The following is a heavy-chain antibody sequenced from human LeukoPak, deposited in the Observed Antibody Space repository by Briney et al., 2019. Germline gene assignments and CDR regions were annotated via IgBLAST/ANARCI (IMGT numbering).Heavy chain of an antibody. CDR2: ISWNSGTI. V-gene: IGHV3-9*03. Sequence: GGSLSLSCTVSGFTFSTYWMSWVRQAPGKGLEWVSGISWNSGTIGYADSVKGRFTISRDNAKNSLYLQMNSLRAEDMALYYCAKERGGFDYWGQGTLVTVSS. CDR3: AKERGGFDY. CDR1: GFTFSTYW. J-gene: IGHJ4*02. D-gene: IGHD3-16*01.